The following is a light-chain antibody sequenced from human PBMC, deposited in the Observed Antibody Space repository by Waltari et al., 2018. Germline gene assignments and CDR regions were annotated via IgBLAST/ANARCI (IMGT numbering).Light chain of an antibody. CDR2: DAS. Sequence: EIVLTQSPATLYLSPGGRATLSCRASQSVTSYLAWYQQKPGQAPRLLIYDASNRATGIPARFSGSGSGTDFTLTISSLEPEDFAVYYCQQRSNWPPWTFGQGTKVEIK. V-gene: IGKV3-11*01. J-gene: IGKJ1*01. CDR3: QQRSNWPPWT. CDR1: QSVTSY.